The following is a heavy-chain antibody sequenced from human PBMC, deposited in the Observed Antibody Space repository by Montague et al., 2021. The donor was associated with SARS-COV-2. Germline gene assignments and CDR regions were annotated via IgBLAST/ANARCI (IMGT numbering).Heavy chain of an antibody. J-gene: IGHJ4*02. CDR2: IYYSGST. CDR3: ARVSNSRVRGDHDY. Sequence: SETLSLTCTVSGGSVSSGSYYWSWIRQPPGKGLEWIGYIYYSGSTNYNPSLKSRVTISVDTSKNQFSLKLSSVTAADTAVYHCARVSNSRVRGDHDYWGQGTLVTVSS. V-gene: IGHV4-61*01. D-gene: IGHD3-10*01. CDR1: GGSVSSGSYY.